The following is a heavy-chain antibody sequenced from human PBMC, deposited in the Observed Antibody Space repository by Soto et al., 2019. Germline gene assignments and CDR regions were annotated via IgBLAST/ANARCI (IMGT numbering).Heavy chain of an antibody. Sequence: GGSLRLSCAASGFTFNSYGIHWVRQAPGKGLEWVAVISDDGSNKYYADSVKGRFTISRDNSKNTLYLQMNSLRAEDTAVYYCARDFHYGNKWNYPDHWGQGTLVTVSS. CDR3: ARDFHYGNKWNYPDH. CDR2: ISDDGSNK. CDR1: GFTFNSYG. J-gene: IGHJ4*02. V-gene: IGHV3-30*03. D-gene: IGHD3-16*01.